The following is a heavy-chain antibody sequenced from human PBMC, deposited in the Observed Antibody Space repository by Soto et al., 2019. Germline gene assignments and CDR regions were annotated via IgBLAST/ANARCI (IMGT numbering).Heavy chain of an antibody. CDR2: IYYTGRT. D-gene: IGHD6-19*01. CDR3: SSGGEGSIAVAG. Sequence: QLQLQESGPGLVKPSETLSLTCTVSGGSISGSSYYWGWIRQPPGKGLEWIGAIYYTGRTYYKPSLNSRVTISVDTSKNQFSLKLYSVSAADTAVYYCSSGGEGSIAVAGWGQGTLVTVSS. CDR1: GGSISGSSYY. J-gene: IGHJ4*02. V-gene: IGHV4-39*01.